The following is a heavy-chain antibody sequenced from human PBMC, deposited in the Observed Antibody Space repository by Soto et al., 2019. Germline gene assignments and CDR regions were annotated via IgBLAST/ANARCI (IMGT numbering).Heavy chain of an antibody. Sequence: ASVKVSCKASGYTFTSYGISWVRQAPGQGLEWMGWISAYNGNTNYAQKLQGRVTMTTDTSTSTAYMELRSLRSDDTAVYYCARGGDYLYYYYYGMDVWGRGTTVTVSS. CDR1: GYTFTSYG. J-gene: IGHJ6*02. D-gene: IGHD4-17*01. V-gene: IGHV1-18*01. CDR2: ISAYNGNT. CDR3: ARGGDYLYYYYYGMDV.